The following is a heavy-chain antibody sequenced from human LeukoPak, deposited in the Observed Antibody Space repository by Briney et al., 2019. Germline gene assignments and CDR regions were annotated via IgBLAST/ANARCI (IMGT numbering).Heavy chain of an antibody. CDR1: GGSITSYY. V-gene: IGHV4-59*01. Sequence: SETLSLTCTVSGGSITSYYWHWIRQPPGKGLEWIGYIYYSGSTNYSPSLKSRVTISVDTSRKQFSLKLHSVSAADTAVYYCARDRGRATWFDPWGQGTVVTVSS. CDR2: IYYSGST. CDR3: ARDRGRATWFDP. D-gene: IGHD3-10*01. J-gene: IGHJ5*02.